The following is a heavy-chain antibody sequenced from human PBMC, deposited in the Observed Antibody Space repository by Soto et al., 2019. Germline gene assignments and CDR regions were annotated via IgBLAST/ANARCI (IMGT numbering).Heavy chain of an antibody. Sequence: EVQLLESGGKLVQPGGSLTLSCAASGFTFSTYAMAWVRQAPGKGLEWVSGVSASGLNTDYADTVKGRFYISRDNSKNTVSLHMNSLRSVDTALYYCEKHRTRRTSGYFFEYWGQGTPVTVSS. CDR3: EKHRTRRTSGYFFEY. D-gene: IGHD1-1*01. V-gene: IGHV3-23*01. J-gene: IGHJ4*02. CDR1: GFTFSTYA. CDR2: VSASGLNT.